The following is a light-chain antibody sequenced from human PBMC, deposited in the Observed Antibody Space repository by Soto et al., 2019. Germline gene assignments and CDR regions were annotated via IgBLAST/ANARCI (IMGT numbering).Light chain of an antibody. V-gene: IGLV2-14*01. Sequence: QSVLTQPASVSGSPGQSITISCTGTSSDIGGHHFVSWYQQQSGKAPKLVIYEVTDRPSGVPDRFSGSKSGNTASLTISGLQPEEEADYYCSSYTSSSLYVFGTGTKVTVL. J-gene: IGLJ1*01. CDR1: SSDIGGHHF. CDR2: EVT. CDR3: SSYTSSSLYV.